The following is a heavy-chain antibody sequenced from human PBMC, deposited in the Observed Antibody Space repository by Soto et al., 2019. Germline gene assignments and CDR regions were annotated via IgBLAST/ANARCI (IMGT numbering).Heavy chain of an antibody. CDR1: GGTFSSYT. CDR2: IIPILGIA. Sequence: GASVKVSCKASGGTFSSYTISWVRQAPGQGLEWMGRIIPILGIANYAQKFQGRVTITADKSTSTAYMELSSLRSEDTAVYYCARSALNDGGGFMDYWGQGTLVTVSS. V-gene: IGHV1-69*02. D-gene: IGHD3-16*01. CDR3: ARSALNDGGGFMDY. J-gene: IGHJ4*02.